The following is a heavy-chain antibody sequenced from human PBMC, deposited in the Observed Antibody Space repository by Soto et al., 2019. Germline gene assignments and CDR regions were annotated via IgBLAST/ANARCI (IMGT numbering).Heavy chain of an antibody. CDR2: TYFRSKWYN. CDR3: AKGDNLGPKTGYAFDP. J-gene: IGHJ5*02. Sequence: PSPTLSLTCAISGDSVSSNTASWNWIGQSPSRGLEWLGRTYFRSKWYNDYAVSVKSRIIINPDTSNNQFSLQLNSVTPEDTAVYFCAKGDNLGPKTGYAFDPWGQGIMVTVSS. CDR1: GDSVSSNTAS. V-gene: IGHV6-1*01. D-gene: IGHD5-12*01.